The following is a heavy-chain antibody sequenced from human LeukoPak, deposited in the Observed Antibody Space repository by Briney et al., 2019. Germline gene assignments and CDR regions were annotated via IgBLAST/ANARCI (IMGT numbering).Heavy chain of an antibody. CDR2: IYYSGST. CDR3: ARHSSYDILTGFDY. Sequence: SETLSLTCTVSGGSISSYYWSWIRQPPGKGLEWIGYIYYSGSTNYNPSLKSRVTISVDTSKNQFSPKLSSVTAADTAVYYCARHSSYDILTGFDYWGQGTLVTVSS. J-gene: IGHJ4*02. D-gene: IGHD3-9*01. CDR1: GGSISSYY. V-gene: IGHV4-59*08.